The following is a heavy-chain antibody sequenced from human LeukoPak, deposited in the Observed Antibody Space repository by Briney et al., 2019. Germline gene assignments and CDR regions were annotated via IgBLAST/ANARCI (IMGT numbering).Heavy chain of an antibody. J-gene: IGHJ6*03. CDR2: IYYSGST. Sequence: SETLSLTCTVSGGSISSSSYYWGWIRQPPEKGLEWIGSIYYSGSTYYNPSLKSRVTISVDTSKNQFSLKLSSVTAADTAVYYCARDTSFYYYYYMDVWGKGTTVTVSS. CDR1: GGSISSSSYY. CDR3: ARDTSFYYYYYMDV. D-gene: IGHD3-16*01. V-gene: IGHV4-39*07.